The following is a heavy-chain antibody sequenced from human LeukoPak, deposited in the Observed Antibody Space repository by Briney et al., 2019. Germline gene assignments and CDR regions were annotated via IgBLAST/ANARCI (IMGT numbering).Heavy chain of an antibody. CDR3: ATPFDYGDLGDAFDI. D-gene: IGHD4-17*01. CDR1: GFTFSSYG. CDR2: ISYDGSNK. V-gene: IGHV3-30*03. J-gene: IGHJ3*02. Sequence: GGSLRLSCAASGFTFSSYGMPWVRQAPGKGLEWVAVISYDGSNKYYADSVKGRFTISRDNSKNTLYLQMNSLRAEDTAVYYCATPFDYGDLGDAFDIWGQGTMVTVSS.